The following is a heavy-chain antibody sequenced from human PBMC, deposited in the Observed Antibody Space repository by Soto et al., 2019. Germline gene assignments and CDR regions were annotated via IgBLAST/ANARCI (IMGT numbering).Heavy chain of an antibody. V-gene: IGHV1-3*01. D-gene: IGHD5-18*01. Sequence: GASVKVSCKASGYPFTSCAMHWVRQAPGQRLEWMGWINAGNGNTKYSQKFQGRVTITRDTSASTAYMELSSLRSEDTAVYYCARDPGYSYGYNWGQGTLVTAPQ. J-gene: IGHJ4*02. CDR2: INAGNGNT. CDR3: ARDPGYSYGYN. CDR1: GYPFTSCA.